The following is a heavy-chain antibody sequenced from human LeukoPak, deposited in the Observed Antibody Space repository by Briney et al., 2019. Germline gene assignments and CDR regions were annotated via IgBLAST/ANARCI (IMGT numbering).Heavy chain of an antibody. V-gene: IGHV3-30*18. CDR1: GFIFSNYG. J-gene: IGHJ1*01. D-gene: IGHD5-18*01. Sequence: AGSLRLSCAASGFIFSNYGIHWVRQASGKGLVWVAVISYDESSKMNRESLKGRFSISSDKYKNTLYLQMNSLRAQKTGVYYCEKELRGYSYGEHSGQGILVTVSS. CDR2: ISYDESSK. CDR3: EKELRGYSYGEH.